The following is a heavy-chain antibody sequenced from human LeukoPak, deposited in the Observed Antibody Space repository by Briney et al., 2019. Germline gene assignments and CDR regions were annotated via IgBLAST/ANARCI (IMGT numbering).Heavy chain of an antibody. J-gene: IGHJ4*02. D-gene: IGHD3-10*01. CDR1: GGSFSGYY. Sequence: SETLSLTCAVYGGSFSGYYWSWIRQPPGKGLEWIGEINLSGSTNYNPSLKSRVTISVDTSKNQFSLKLSSVTAADTAVYYCARAGATYYYGSGSSIPFDYWGQGTLVTVSS. CDR2: INLSGST. CDR3: ARAGATYYYGSGSSIPFDY. V-gene: IGHV4-34*01.